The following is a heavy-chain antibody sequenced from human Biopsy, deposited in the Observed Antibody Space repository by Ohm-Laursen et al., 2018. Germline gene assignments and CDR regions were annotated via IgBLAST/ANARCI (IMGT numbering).Heavy chain of an antibody. CDR2: IRSGGDYM. V-gene: IGHV3-21*01. Sequence: SLRLSCTASGFTLSYYSMTWVRQAPGKGLEWVSSIRSGGDYMFYADSVKGRFTISRDNSKNMVYLQMNSLRAEDTAVYYCARRAIWGQGTTVTVSS. J-gene: IGHJ3*02. CDR3: ARRAI. CDR1: GFTLSYYS.